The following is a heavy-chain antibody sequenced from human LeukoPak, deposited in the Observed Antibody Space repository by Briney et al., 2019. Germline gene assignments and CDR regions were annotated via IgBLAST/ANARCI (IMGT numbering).Heavy chain of an antibody. CDR2: ISGSGGST. V-gene: IGHV3-23*01. D-gene: IGHD2-2*01. J-gene: IGHJ4*02. CDR3: AKRFVVVPAAKAAPFDY. Sequence: GGSLRLSCAASGFTFSSYAMSWVRQAPGKGLEWVSAISGSGGSTYCADSVKGRFTISRDNSKNTLYLQMNSLRAEDTAVYYCAKRFVVVPAAKAAPFDYWGQGTLVTVSS. CDR1: GFTFSSYA.